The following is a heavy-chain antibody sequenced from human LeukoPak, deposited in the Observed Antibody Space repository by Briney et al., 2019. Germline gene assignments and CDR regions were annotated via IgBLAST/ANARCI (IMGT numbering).Heavy chain of an antibody. Sequence: SETLSLTCAVSGGSISSYYWSWIRQPPGRGLEWIGSIHYSGSTSYNFSLKSRVTISVDTSKNQFSLKLSSVTAADTAVYYCARGATVVTLFDYWGQGTLVTVSS. CDR1: GGSISSYY. J-gene: IGHJ4*02. D-gene: IGHD4-23*01. V-gene: IGHV4-59*12. CDR3: ARGATVVTLFDY. CDR2: IHYSGST.